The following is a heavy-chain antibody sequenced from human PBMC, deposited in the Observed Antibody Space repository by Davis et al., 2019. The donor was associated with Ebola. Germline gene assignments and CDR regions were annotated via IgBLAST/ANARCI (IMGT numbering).Heavy chain of an antibody. J-gene: IGHJ6*02. CDR3: ARLTIFGVVYYYGMDV. CDR2: IYPGDSDT. V-gene: IGHV5-51*01. D-gene: IGHD3-3*01. Sequence: GESLKISCQGSGYSFTSYWIGWVRQMPGKGLEWMGIIYPGDSDTRYSPSFQGQVTISADKSISTAYLQWSSLKASDTAMYYCARLTIFGVVYYYGMDVWGQGTTVTVSS. CDR1: GYSFTSYW.